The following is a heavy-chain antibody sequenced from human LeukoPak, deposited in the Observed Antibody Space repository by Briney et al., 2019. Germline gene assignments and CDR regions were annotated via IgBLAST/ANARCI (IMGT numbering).Heavy chain of an antibody. CDR2: ISSSGSTI. CDR1: GFTFSSYE. D-gene: IGHD6-13*01. Sequence: PGGSLRLSCAASGFTFSSYEMNWVRQAPGKGLEWVSYISSSGSTIYYADSVKGRFTISRDNAKNSLYLQMNSLRAEDTAVYYCARVGYSSSWFENYYYYGMDVWGQGATVTVSS. CDR3: ARVGYSSSWFENYYYYGMDV. J-gene: IGHJ6*02. V-gene: IGHV3-48*03.